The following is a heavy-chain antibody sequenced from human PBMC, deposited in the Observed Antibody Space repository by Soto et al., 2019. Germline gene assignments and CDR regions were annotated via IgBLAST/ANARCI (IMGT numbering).Heavy chain of an antibody. J-gene: IGHJ4*02. Sequence: PGGSLRLSCAASGFTFDDYAMHWVRQAPGKGLEWVSGISWNSGSIGYADSVKGRFTISRDNAKGSLYLQMNSLRAGDTALYYCAKDWDYDSSGDFDYWGQGTLVTVSS. CDR1: GFTFDDYA. D-gene: IGHD3-22*01. CDR3: AKDWDYDSSGDFDY. CDR2: ISWNSGSI. V-gene: IGHV3-9*01.